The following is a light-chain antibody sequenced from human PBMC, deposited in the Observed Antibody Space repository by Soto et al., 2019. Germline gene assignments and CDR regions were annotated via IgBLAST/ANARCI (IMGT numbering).Light chain of an antibody. J-gene: IGLJ1*01. V-gene: IGLV2-14*03. CDR2: DVS. CDR1: TSDIGGYNF. CDR3: SSYTSNTTPYV. Sequence: QAVVTQPASVSGSPGQSITISCTGSTSDIGGYNFVSWYQHHPGKAPKLMIYDVSNRPSGVSNRFSGSKSGDTASLTISGLQAEDEADYYCSSYTSNTTPYVFGSGTKLTVL.